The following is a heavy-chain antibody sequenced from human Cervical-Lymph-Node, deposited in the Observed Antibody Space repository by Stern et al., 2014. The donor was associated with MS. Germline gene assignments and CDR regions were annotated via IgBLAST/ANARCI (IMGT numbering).Heavy chain of an antibody. CDR3: ATSTASDAFDI. J-gene: IGHJ3*02. CDR1: GLTFSTSV. V-gene: IGHV3-33*01. D-gene: IGHD2/OR15-2a*01. Sequence: VQLVESGGGVVQPGRSLRLSCVASGLTFSTSVMHWVRQAPGKGLEWVAVVCNDGSKDHFTESVKGRFATSRDTAKNTLHLQMSSLRAEDTAVYFCATSTASDAFDIWGQGTLVTVSS. CDR2: VCNDGSKD.